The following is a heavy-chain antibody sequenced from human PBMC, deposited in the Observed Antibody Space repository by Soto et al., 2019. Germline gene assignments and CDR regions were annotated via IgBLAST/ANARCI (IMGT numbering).Heavy chain of an antibody. D-gene: IGHD3-3*01. V-gene: IGHV4-30-4*01. CDR2: IYYSGST. Sequence: QVQLQESGPGLVKPSQTLSLTCTVSGGSISSGDYYWSWIRQPPGKGLEWIGYIYYSGSTYYSPSPTSRVTISVDTSKNQFSLKLSSVTAADTAVYYCAREGGYDFWSGYPEDYYYGMDVWGQGTTVTVSS. CDR3: AREGGYDFWSGYPEDYYYGMDV. CDR1: GGSISSGDYY. J-gene: IGHJ6*02.